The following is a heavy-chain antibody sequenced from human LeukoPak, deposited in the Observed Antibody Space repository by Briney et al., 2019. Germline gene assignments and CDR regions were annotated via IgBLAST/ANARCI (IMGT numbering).Heavy chain of an antibody. Sequence: GGSLRLSCAASGFTFSTYWMHWVRQAPGKGLVWVSRINSDGSSIRYADSVKGRFTISRDNAKSTLYLHMNSLRAEDTAVYYCAREDYSRGAESFDFWGQGTLVTVSS. CDR2: INSDGSSI. D-gene: IGHD4-4*01. J-gene: IGHJ4*02. CDR3: AREDYSRGAESFDF. CDR1: GFTFSTYW. V-gene: IGHV3-74*01.